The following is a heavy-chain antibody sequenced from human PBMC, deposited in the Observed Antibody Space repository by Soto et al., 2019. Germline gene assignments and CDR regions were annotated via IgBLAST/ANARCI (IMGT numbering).Heavy chain of an antibody. J-gene: IGHJ6*02. CDR1: GGSIGSGGYY. V-gene: IGHV4-31*03. D-gene: IGHD6-13*01. Sequence: SETLSLTCTVSGGSIGSGGYYWSWIRQHPGKGLEWIGYIYYSGSTYYNPSLKSRVTISVDTSKNQFSLKLSSVTAADTAVYYCARDGRSSWHYYYYYGMDVWGQGTTVTVSS. CDR2: IYYSGST. CDR3: ARDGRSSWHYYYYYGMDV.